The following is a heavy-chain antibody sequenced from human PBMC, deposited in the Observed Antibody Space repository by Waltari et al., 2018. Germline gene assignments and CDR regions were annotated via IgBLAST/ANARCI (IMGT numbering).Heavy chain of an antibody. CDR3: ARTDYGDFDFDY. V-gene: IGHV4-61*09. CDR2: IYTSGST. J-gene: IGHJ4*02. CDR1: GGSISSGSYY. D-gene: IGHD4-17*01. Sequence: QVQLQESGPGLVKPSQTLSLTCTVSGGSISSGSYYWSWIRQPAVKGLEWLGYIYTSGSTNYNPSLKSRVTISVDTSKNQFSLKLSSVTAADTAVYYCARTDYGDFDFDYWGQGTLVTVSS.